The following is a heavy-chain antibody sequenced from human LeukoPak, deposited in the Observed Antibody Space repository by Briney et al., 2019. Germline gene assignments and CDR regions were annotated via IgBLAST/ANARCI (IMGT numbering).Heavy chain of an antibody. CDR2: ISAYNGNT. J-gene: IGHJ3*02. CDR1: GYTFTSYG. Sequence: GASVKVSCKASGYTFTSYGISWVRQAPGQGLEWMGWISAYNGNTNYAQKLQGRVTMTTDTSTSTAYMELRSLRSDDTAVYYCAREIMGPIAVAGPDAFDIWGQGTMVTVSS. CDR3: AREIMGPIAVAGPDAFDI. V-gene: IGHV1-18*01. D-gene: IGHD6-19*01.